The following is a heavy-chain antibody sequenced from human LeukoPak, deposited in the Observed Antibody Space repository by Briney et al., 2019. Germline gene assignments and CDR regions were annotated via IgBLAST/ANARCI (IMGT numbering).Heavy chain of an antibody. V-gene: IGHV4-4*02. CDR1: VGSISSSNW. D-gene: IGHD3-22*01. CDR3: ARDALSSGYYRSNYFDY. J-gene: IGHJ4*02. CDR2: IYHSGST. Sequence: SGTLSLTCAVSVGSISSSNWWSWVRQPPGKGLEWIGEIYHSGSTNYNPSLKSRVTISVDKSKNQFSLKLSSVTAADTAVYYCARDALSSGYYRSNYFDYWGQGTLVTVSS.